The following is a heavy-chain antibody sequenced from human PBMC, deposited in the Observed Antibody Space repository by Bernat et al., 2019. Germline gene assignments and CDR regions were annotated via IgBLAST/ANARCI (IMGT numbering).Heavy chain of an antibody. CDR2: ITSSSSYI. D-gene: IGHD3-10*01. CDR1: GFTFSSYS. J-gene: IGHJ4*02. Sequence: EVQLVESGGGLVKPGGSLRLSCAASGFTFSSYSMNWVRQAPGKGLEWVSSITSSSSYIYYPDSVKDRYTISRDNAKNSLYLQMNSLRAEDTAVYYCARTTFGVVREYYFDYWGQGTLVTVSS. CDR3: ARTTFGVVREYYFDY. V-gene: IGHV3-21*01.